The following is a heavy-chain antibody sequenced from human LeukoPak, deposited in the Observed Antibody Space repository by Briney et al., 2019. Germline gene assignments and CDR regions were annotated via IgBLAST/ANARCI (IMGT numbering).Heavy chain of an antibody. CDR2: ISGKGGRTT. J-gene: IGHJ6*03. V-gene: IGHV3-23*01. CDR1: GFTFSSYD. CDR3: AKGSSWWFGELIGYYYYMDV. D-gene: IGHD3-10*01. Sequence: PGGSLRLSCAASGFTFSSYDMSWVRQAPGKGLEWVSGISGKGGRTTYYADSVKGRFTISRDNSKNTLYLQLNSLRAGDTAVYYCAKGSSWWFGELIGYYYYMDVWGKGTTVTVSS.